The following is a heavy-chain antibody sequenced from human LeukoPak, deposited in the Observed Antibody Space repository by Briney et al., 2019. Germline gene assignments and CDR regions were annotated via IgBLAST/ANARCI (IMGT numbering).Heavy chain of an antibody. Sequence: GGSLRLSCAASGFTFSSYAMSWVRQAPGKGLEWVSGISGSGGSTYYADSVKGRFTISRDNSKNTVYVQMNSLRAEDTAVFYCASRDSGDYPYFDYWGRGTLVIVSS. CDR1: GFTFSSYA. D-gene: IGHD4-17*01. CDR2: ISGSGGST. J-gene: IGHJ4*02. CDR3: ASRDSGDYPYFDY. V-gene: IGHV3-23*01.